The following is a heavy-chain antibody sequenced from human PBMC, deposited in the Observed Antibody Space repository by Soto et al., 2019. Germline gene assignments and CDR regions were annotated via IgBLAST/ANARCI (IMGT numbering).Heavy chain of an antibody. J-gene: IGHJ6*02. V-gene: IGHV3-23*01. CDR3: AKDKDKTYYYYCMDV. Sequence: PGGSLRLSCAASGFTFSSYAMSWVRQAPGKGLEWVSATSGSGGSTYYADSVKGRFTISRDNSKNTLYLQMNSLRTEDTAVYYCAKDKDKTYYYYCMDVWGQGTTVTVSS. CDR2: TSGSGGST. CDR1: GFTFSSYA.